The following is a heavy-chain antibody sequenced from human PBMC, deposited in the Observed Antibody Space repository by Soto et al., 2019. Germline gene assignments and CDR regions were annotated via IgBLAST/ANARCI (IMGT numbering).Heavy chain of an antibody. CDR1: GYTFTSFG. V-gene: IGHV1-18*01. Sequence: QVQLVQSGADVKKPGASVKVSCKASGYTFTSFGISWVRQAPGQGLEWMGWISGYNGNTNYEQNLPDRVNMTRDTSTSTAYMEVRSLRSDDTAVYYCARPTDFDYYAMDVWGQGTTVTVSS. CDR3: ARPTDFDYYAMDV. CDR2: ISGYNGNT. J-gene: IGHJ6*02.